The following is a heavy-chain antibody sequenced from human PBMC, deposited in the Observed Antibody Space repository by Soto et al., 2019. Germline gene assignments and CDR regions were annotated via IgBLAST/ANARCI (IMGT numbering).Heavy chain of an antibody. CDR1: GYTFTSYG. V-gene: IGHV1-18*01. D-gene: IGHD2-15*01. J-gene: IGHJ4*02. Sequence: QVQLVQSGAEVKKPGASVKVSCKASGYTFTSYGISWVRQAPGQGLEWMGWISAYNGNTNHAQKLQGRVTMTTDTSTSTAYMELRSLRSDDTAVYYCAREYCSGSSCYAPLGYLDHWGQGTLVTLPS. CDR2: ISAYNGNT. CDR3: AREYCSGSSCYAPLGYLDH.